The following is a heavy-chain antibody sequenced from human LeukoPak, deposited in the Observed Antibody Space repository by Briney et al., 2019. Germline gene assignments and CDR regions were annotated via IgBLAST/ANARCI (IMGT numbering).Heavy chain of an antibody. Sequence: ASVKVSCKASGNTFTSYGISWVRQAPGQGLEWMGWISAYNGNTNYAQKLQGRVTMTTDTSTSTAYMELRSLRSDDTAVYYCARVKIARGLQWLVRNYFDYWGQGTLVTVSS. CDR3: ARVKIARGLQWLVRNYFDY. D-gene: IGHD6-19*01. CDR1: GNTFTSYG. V-gene: IGHV1-18*01. J-gene: IGHJ4*02. CDR2: ISAYNGNT.